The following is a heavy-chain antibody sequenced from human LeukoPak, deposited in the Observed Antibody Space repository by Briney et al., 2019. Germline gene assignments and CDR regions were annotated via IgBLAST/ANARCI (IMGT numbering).Heavy chain of an antibody. V-gene: IGHV3-53*01. CDR3: ARDLRWPSYYMDV. D-gene: IGHD4-23*01. J-gene: IGHJ6*03. CDR2: IYSGGST. Sequence: GGSLRLSCAASGFTVSSNYMSWVRQAPGKGLEWVSVIYSGGSTYYADSVKGRFTISRDNSKNTLYLQMNSLRAEDTAVYYCARDLRWPSYYMDVWGKGTTVTYSS. CDR1: GFTVSSNY.